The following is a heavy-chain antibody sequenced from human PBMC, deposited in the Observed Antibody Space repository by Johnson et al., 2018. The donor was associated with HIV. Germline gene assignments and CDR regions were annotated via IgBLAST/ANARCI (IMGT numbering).Heavy chain of an antibody. V-gene: IGHV3-11*05. CDR3: ARAASDAFDM. J-gene: IGHJ3*02. Sequence: RFTISRDNAKNSLYLQMNSLSAEDTAVYYCARAASDAFDMWGQGTMVTVSS.